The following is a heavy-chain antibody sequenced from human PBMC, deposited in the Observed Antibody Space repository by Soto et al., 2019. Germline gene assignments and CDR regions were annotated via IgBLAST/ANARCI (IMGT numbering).Heavy chain of an antibody. Sequence: GGSLRLSCAASGFTISSNAMYWVRQAPGKGLERVSAISDRGDTTHYADSVKGRFTISRDTSKNTLYLQLNALRADDTAVYYCAKDKPGTTSFDYWGQGTLVTVSS. CDR1: GFTISSNA. CDR2: ISDRGDTT. V-gene: IGHV3-23*01. D-gene: IGHD1-1*01. J-gene: IGHJ4*02. CDR3: AKDKPGTTSFDY.